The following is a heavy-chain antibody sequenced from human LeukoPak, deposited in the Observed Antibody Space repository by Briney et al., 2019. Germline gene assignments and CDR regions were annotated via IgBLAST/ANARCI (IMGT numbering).Heavy chain of an antibody. CDR1: GGSFSGYY. J-gene: IGHJ4*02. V-gene: IGHV4-34*01. Sequence: PSETLSLTCAVYGGSFSGYYWSWIRQPPGRGLEWIGEINHSGSTNYNPSLKSRVTISVDTSKNQFSLKLSSVTAADTAAYYCARTLTACFDYWGQGTLVTVSS. CDR2: INHSGST. D-gene: IGHD3-9*01. CDR3: ARTLTACFDY.